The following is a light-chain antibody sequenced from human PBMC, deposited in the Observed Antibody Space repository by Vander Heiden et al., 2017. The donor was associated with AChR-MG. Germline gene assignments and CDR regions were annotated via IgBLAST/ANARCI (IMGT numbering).Light chain of an antibody. CDR1: QGIRNA. J-gene: IGKJ4*01. V-gene: IGKV1-17*01. Sequence: DIQMTQSPSSLSASVGDRVTITCRASQGIRNALGWYQQKPGKAPKRLIYAASSLQSGVPSRFSGSGSGTEFTLTISSLQPEDFATYYCLQHNSYPLTFGCGTKVGIK. CDR2: AAS. CDR3: LQHNSYPLT.